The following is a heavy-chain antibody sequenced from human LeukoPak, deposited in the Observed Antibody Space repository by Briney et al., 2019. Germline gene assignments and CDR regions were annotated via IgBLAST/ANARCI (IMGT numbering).Heavy chain of an antibody. CDR1: GGSFSGYY. Sequence: SETLSLTCAVYGGSFSGYYWSWIRQPPGKGLEWIGEINHSGSTNYNPSLKSRVTISVDTSKNQFSLKLSSVTAADTAVYYCARGRPSLNYYYYYMDVSGKGTTVTVCS. J-gene: IGHJ6*03. CDR3: ARGRPSLNYYYYYMDV. CDR2: INHSGST. V-gene: IGHV4-34*01.